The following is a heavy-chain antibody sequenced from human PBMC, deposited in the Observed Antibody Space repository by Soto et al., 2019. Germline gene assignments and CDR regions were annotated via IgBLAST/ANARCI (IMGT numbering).Heavy chain of an antibody. Sequence: SETLSLTRTVSGGSISSYYWSWIRQPPGKGLEWIGYIYYSGSTNYNPSLKSRVTISVDPSKNQFSLKLSSVTAADTAVYYCARLYWLVNWFDPWGQGTLVTVSS. J-gene: IGHJ5*02. CDR3: ARLYWLVNWFDP. D-gene: IGHD2-15*01. CDR1: GGSISSYY. CDR2: IYYSGST. V-gene: IGHV4-59*08.